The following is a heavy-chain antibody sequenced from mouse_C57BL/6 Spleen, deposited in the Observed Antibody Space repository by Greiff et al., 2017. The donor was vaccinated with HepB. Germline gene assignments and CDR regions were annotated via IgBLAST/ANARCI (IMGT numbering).Heavy chain of an antibody. J-gene: IGHJ3*01. D-gene: IGHD1-1*01. Sequence: DVQLQESGGGLVKPGGSLKLSCAASGFTFSDYGMHWVRQAPEKGLEWVAYISSGSSTIYYADTVKGRFTISRDNAKNTLFLQMTSLRSEDTAMYYCARPFYGSSRAWFAYWGQGTLVTVSA. CDR3: ARPFYGSSRAWFAY. CDR2: ISSGSSTI. CDR1: GFTFSDYG. V-gene: IGHV5-17*01.